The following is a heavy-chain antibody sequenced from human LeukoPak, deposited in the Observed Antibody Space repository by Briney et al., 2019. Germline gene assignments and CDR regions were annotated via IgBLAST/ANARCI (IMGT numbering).Heavy chain of an antibody. V-gene: IGHV3-30*03. CDR2: ISYDGSNK. Sequence: PGRSLRLSCAASGFTFSSYGMHWVRQAPGKGLEWVAVISYDGSNKYYTDSVKGRFTISRDNSKNTLYLQMNSLRTEDTAVYYCARGRIMITFGGVNFDYWGQGTLVTVSS. J-gene: IGHJ4*02. CDR1: GFTFSSYG. D-gene: IGHD3-16*01. CDR3: ARGRIMITFGGVNFDY.